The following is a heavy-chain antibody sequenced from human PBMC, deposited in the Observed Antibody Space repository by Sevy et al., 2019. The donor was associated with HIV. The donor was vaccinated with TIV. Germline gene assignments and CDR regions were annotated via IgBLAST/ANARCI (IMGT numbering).Heavy chain of an antibody. J-gene: IGHJ4*02. V-gene: IGHV3-11*06. CDR1: GFTFSDYY. CDR2: ISGLSNYI. CDR3: ARRAVNWDYFEY. D-gene: IGHD3-16*01. Sequence: GVSLRLSCTASGFTFSDYYMSWIRQAPGKGLEWVSYISGLSNYINYADSVKGRFSISRDNVKDSLYLQMNSLRADDTAVYFCARRAVNWDYFEYWGQGTLVTVSS.